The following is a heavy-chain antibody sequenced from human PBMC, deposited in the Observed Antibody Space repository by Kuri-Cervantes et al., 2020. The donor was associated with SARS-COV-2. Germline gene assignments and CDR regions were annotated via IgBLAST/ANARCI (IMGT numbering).Heavy chain of an antibody. D-gene: IGHD2-2*01. CDR1: GYTFTGYY. V-gene: IGHV1-2*06. J-gene: IGHJ4*02. Sequence: ASVKVSCKASGYTFTGYYMHWVRQAPGQGLEWMGRINPNSGGTNYAQKFQGRVTMTRDTSISTAYMELSRLRSDDTAVYYCARGGDIVVVPAAPRMNYWGQGTLVTVSS. CDR2: INPNSGGT. CDR3: ARGGDIVVVPAAPRMNY.